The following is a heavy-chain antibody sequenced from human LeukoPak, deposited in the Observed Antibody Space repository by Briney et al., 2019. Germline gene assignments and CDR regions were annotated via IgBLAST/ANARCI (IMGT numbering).Heavy chain of an antibody. V-gene: IGHV4-31*03. D-gene: IGHD2-8*01. CDR1: GGSISSGGYY. J-gene: IGHJ4*02. CDR2: IYYSGST. CDR3: ARARLGYCTNGVCYGLDY. Sequence: EPSQTLSLTCTVSGGSISSGGYYWSWIRQHPGKGLEWIGYIYYSGSTYYNPSLKSRVTISVDTSKNQFSPKLSSVTAADTAVYYCARARLGYCTNGVCYGLDYWGQGTLVTVSS.